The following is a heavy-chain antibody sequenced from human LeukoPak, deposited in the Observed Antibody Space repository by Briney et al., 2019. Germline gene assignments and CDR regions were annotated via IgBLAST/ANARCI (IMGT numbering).Heavy chain of an antibody. D-gene: IGHD1-26*01. V-gene: IGHV3-48*03. J-gene: IGHJ4*02. CDR3: ARRRDSGSLQHFDY. CDR2: IASDGSI. Sequence: GGSLRLSCVASGFIVSSYEMNWVRQAPGKGLEWISFIASDGSIEYADSVKGRFTLSRDNAKNSLYLQMNSLRAEDTAVYYCARRRDSGSLQHFDYWGQGTLVTVSS. CDR1: GFIVSSYE.